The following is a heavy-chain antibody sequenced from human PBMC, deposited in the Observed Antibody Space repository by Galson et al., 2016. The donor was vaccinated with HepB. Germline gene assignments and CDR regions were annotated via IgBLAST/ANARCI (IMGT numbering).Heavy chain of an antibody. Sequence: SLRLSCAASGFTFSSYWMHWVRQAPGKGLVGVSRINSDGSSTTYAGSVKGRFTISRDNAKNTLYLQMNGLKAEDTAVYYCARGPPYGEFDYWGQGTLVTVSS. CDR2: INSDGSST. J-gene: IGHJ4*02. CDR3: ARGPPYGEFDY. V-gene: IGHV3-74*01. CDR1: GFTFSSYW. D-gene: IGHD3-10*01.